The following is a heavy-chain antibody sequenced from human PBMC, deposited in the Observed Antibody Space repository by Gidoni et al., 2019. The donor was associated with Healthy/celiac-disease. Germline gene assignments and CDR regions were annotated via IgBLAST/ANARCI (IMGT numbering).Heavy chain of an antibody. J-gene: IGHJ4*02. CDR2: INHSGST. CDR1: GGSFCGYY. Sequence: QVQLQQWGAGLLKPSETLSLTCAVYGGSFCGYYWSWIRQPPGKGLEWIGEINHSGSTNYNPSLKSRVTISVDTSKNQFSLKLSSVTAADTAVYYCARVGIAAAGVGYFDYWGQGTLVTVSS. D-gene: IGHD6-13*01. V-gene: IGHV4-34*01. CDR3: ARVGIAAAGVGYFDY.